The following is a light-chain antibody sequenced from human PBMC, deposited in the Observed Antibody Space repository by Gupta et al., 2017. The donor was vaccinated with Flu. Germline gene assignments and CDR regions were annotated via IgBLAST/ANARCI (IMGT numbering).Light chain of an antibody. V-gene: IGLV2-8*01. CDR2: EVT. CDR3: SSYAGSNNFV. J-gene: IGLJ1*01. CDR1: SSDVGGYNY. Sequence: QSALPQPPSASGSPGQSVTISCTGTSSDVGGYNYVSWYQQHPGKAPKLMIYEVTKRPSGVPYRFSGSKSGNTASLTVSGLQAEDEADYYCSSYAGSNNFVFGTGTKVTVL.